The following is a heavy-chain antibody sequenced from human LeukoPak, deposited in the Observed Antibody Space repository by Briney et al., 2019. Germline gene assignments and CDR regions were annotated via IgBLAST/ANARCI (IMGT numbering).Heavy chain of an antibody. CDR2: INTDGSST. CDR1: GFTFSSYW. J-gene: IGHJ4*02. CDR3: ARQKYLRGPDVEYFDY. Sequence: GGSLRLSCAAPGFTFSSYWMHWVRQAPGKGLAWVSRINTDGSSTSNADSVKGRFTVSRDNAKNTLYLQMNSLRAEDTAVYYCARQKYLRGPDVEYFDYWGQGTLVTVSS. D-gene: IGHD5/OR15-5a*01. V-gene: IGHV3-74*01.